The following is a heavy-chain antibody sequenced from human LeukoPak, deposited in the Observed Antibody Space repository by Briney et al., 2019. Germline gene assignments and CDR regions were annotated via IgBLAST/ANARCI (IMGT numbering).Heavy chain of an antibody. CDR2: INPNSGGT. Sequence: ASVKVSRKASGYTFTGYYMHWVRQAPGQGLEWMGWINPNSGGTNYAQKFQGRVTMTRDTSISTAYMELSRLRSDDTAVYYCARVRVGLLRSSAIDYWGQGTLVTVSS. CDR1: GYTFTGYY. CDR3: ARVRVGLLRSSAIDY. V-gene: IGHV1-2*02. J-gene: IGHJ4*02. D-gene: IGHD1-26*01.